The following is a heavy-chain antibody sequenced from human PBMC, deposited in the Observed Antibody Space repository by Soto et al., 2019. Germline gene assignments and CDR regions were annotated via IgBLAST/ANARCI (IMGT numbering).Heavy chain of an antibody. CDR1: GGSIISGGYY. V-gene: IGHV4-31*03. D-gene: IGHD5-12*01. J-gene: IGHJ3*01. CDR2: VHFSGST. CDR3: ARGVSTNDAFDV. Sequence: QVQLQESGPGLVKPSQTLSLTCTVSGGSIISGGYYWSWIRQHPGKGLEWIGYVHFSGSTYYNPSLKRRVTISVDPSKNQFSLKLSSVTVADTALYYCARGVSTNDAFDVWGQGTKVTVSS.